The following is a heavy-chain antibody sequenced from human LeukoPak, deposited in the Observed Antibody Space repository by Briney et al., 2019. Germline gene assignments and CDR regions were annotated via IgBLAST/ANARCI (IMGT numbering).Heavy chain of an antibody. Sequence: GGSLRLSCAASGFTFRNYGLSWVRQAPGKGLEWVSYISSDGGNINYADSMKGRFIISRDNGKNSLYLQMNSLRAEDTAVYYCAAAEYFDWLLYPSYDYYYYGMDVWGQGTTVTVSS. V-gene: IGHV3-48*01. CDR3: AAAEYFDWLLYPSYDYYYYGMDV. D-gene: IGHD3-9*01. CDR2: ISSDGGNI. CDR1: GFTFRNYG. J-gene: IGHJ6*02.